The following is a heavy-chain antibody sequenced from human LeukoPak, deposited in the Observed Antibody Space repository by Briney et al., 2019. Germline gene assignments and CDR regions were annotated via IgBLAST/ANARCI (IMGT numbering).Heavy chain of an antibody. J-gene: IGHJ4*02. V-gene: IGHV4-39*01. Sequence: SETLSLTCTVSGGSISSSSSYWGWIRQPPGKGLEWIGGVRYSGKTYYNPSLKSRVTMSLDTSKNQFSLRPTSVTAADTAVYSCARHYYDSSGLAYYFDYWGQGTLVTVSS. CDR2: VRYSGKT. CDR1: GGSISSSSSY. D-gene: IGHD3-22*01. CDR3: ARHYYDSSGLAYYFDY.